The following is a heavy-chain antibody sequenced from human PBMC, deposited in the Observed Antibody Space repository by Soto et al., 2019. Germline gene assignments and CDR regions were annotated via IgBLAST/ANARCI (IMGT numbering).Heavy chain of an antibody. CDR1: GFTFSRYA. J-gene: IGHJ4*02. D-gene: IGHD2-8*01. V-gene: IGHV3-30-3*01. CDR2: ISRDGSSK. Sequence: GGSLRLSCASSGFTFSRYAMHCVLHAPGEGLEWVAVISRDGSSKYYGDSVKGRFTVSRDNSNNTLYLSMTSLRPDDTAVFYCARSRNGAVPDSINFWGQGTLVTVSS. CDR3: ARSRNGAVPDSINF.